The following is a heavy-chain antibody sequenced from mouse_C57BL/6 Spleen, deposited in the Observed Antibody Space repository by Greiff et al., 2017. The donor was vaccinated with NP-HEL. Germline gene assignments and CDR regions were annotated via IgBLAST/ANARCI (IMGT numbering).Heavy chain of an antibody. Sequence: QVQLKQPGAELVMPGASVKLSCKASGYTFTSYWMHWVKQRPGQGLEWIGEIDPSDSYTNYNQKFKGKSTLTVDKSSSTAYMQLSSLTSEDSAVYYCARGATGWYFDGWGTGATVTVSS. CDR1: GYTFTSYW. CDR2: IDPSDSYT. V-gene: IGHV1-69*01. CDR3: ARGATGWYFDG. J-gene: IGHJ1*03. D-gene: IGHD3-1*01.